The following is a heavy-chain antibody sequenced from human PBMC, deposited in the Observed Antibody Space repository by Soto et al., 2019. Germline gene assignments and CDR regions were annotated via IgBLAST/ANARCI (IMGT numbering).Heavy chain of an antibody. J-gene: IGHJ6*02. V-gene: IGHV3-15*01. CDR3: ATQGGYDFWSGYLAPKLHYGMDV. Sequence: GGSLRLSCAASGFTFSNAWMSWVRQAPGKGLEWVGRIKSKTDGGTTDYAAPVKGRFTISRDDSKNTLYLQMNSLKTEDTAVYYCATQGGYDFWSGYLAPKLHYGMDVWGQGTTVTVSS. D-gene: IGHD3-3*01. CDR1: GFTFSNAW. CDR2: IKSKTDGGTT.